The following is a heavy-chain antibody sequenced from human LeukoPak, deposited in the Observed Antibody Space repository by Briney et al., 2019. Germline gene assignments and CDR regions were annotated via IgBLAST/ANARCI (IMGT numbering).Heavy chain of an antibody. CDR2: VRSKANSYAT. CDR3: AKEPREYCSSTSCPNWFDS. J-gene: IGHJ5*01. V-gene: IGHV3-73*01. D-gene: IGHD2-2*01. CDR1: GFPFSGAS. Sequence: PGGSLTLSCGASGFPFSGASIHWVRQASGKGLEWLGHVRSKANSYATAYAASVKGRFTISRDDSKNTVYLQMNSLRAEDTAVYYCAKEPREYCSSTSCPNWFDSWGQGTLVTVSS.